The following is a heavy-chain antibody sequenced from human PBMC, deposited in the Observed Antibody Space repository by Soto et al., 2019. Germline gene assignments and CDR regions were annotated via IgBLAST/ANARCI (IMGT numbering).Heavy chain of an antibody. Sequence: GGSLRLSCAASGFTFSSYEMNWVRQAPGKGLEWVSYISSSGSTIYYADSVKGRFTISRDNAKNSLYLQMNSLRAEDTAVYYCARDLIVGAASGAFDIWGQGTMVTVSS. CDR1: GFTFSSYE. V-gene: IGHV3-48*03. J-gene: IGHJ3*02. D-gene: IGHD1-26*01. CDR3: ARDLIVGAASGAFDI. CDR2: ISSSGSTI.